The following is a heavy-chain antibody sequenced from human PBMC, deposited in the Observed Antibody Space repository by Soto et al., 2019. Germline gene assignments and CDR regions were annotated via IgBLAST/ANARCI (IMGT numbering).Heavy chain of an antibody. CDR3: AKRRGAGGHFDY. Sequence: GGSLRLSCEASGFAFGVHSMNWVRQVPGRGLEWVAVVSIGGSTHYADSVRGRFTISRDNSKNTLSLQMNSLTAEDTAVYFCAKRRGAGGHFDYWGQGALVTVSS. V-gene: IGHV3-23*01. CDR1: GFAFGVHS. J-gene: IGHJ4*02. D-gene: IGHD2-15*01. CDR2: VSIGGST.